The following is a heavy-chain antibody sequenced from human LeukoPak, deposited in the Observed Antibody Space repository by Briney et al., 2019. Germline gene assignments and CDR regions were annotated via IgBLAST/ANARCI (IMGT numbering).Heavy chain of an antibody. D-gene: IGHD4-17*01. CDR3: ARDGGYGDLRPFDY. V-gene: IGHV3-33*01. CDR1: GFTFSSYG. CDR2: IWYDRSNK. J-gene: IGHJ4*02. Sequence: GGSLRLSCAASGFTFSSYGMHWVRQAPGKGLEWVAVIWYDRSNKYYADSVKGRFTISRDNSKNTLYLQMNSLRAEDTAVYYCARDGGYGDLRPFDYWGQGTLVTVSS.